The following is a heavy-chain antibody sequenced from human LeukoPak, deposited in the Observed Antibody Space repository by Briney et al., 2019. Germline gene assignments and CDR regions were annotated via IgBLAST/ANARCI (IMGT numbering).Heavy chain of an antibody. V-gene: IGHV4-38-2*02. D-gene: IGHD2-15*01. CDR2: IHHSGST. CDR3: ARGFCSGGSCGFDY. CDR1: GYSISSGYY. J-gene: IGHJ4*02. Sequence: SSETLSLTCSVSGYSISSGYYRGWIRQPPGKGLEWIGTIHHSGSTYYNPSLKTPVSISVDKSKNHLSLKLNSVTAADTAVYYCARGFCSGGSCGFDYWGQGNLVTVSS.